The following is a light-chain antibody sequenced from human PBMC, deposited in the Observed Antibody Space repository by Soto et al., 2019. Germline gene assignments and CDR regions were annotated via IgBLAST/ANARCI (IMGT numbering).Light chain of an antibody. V-gene: IGLV2-14*03. CDR3: SSYTSSSTLV. Sequence: QSALTQPASVSGSPGQSITISCTGTNSDVGAYNYVSWYQQHPGKAPKLMIYDVNNRPSGVSNRFSGSKSGNTASLTISGLQAEDEADYYCSSYTSSSTLVFGGGTKLTVL. CDR1: NSDVGAYNY. CDR2: DVN. J-gene: IGLJ2*01.